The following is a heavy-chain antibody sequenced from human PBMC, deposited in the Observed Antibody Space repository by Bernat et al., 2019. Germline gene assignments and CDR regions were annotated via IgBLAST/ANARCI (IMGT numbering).Heavy chain of an antibody. Sequence: EVQLVESGGGLVQPGGSLRLSCAASGFTFSSYWMSWVRQAPGKGLEWVANIKQDGSETFYVDSVKGRFTISRDNAKNSLYLQMNSLRDEDPAVYYRARDPLWSHGYLGQGTLVTVSS. CDR1: GFTFSSYW. D-gene: IGHD2-21*01. CDR3: ARDPLWSHGY. J-gene: IGHJ4*02. V-gene: IGHV3-7*03. CDR2: IKQDGSET.